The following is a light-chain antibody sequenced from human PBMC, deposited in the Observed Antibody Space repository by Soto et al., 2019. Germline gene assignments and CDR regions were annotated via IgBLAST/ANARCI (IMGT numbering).Light chain of an antibody. Sequence: QSVLTQPDSVSGSPGQSITISCTGTSSDFGSYNLVSWYQQHPGKAPKLMIYEDSKRPSGVSNRFSGSKSGNTASLTISGLQAEDDADYYFCSYAGISTYVFGTGTKLTVL. CDR1: SSDFGSYNL. CDR3: CSYAGISTYV. CDR2: EDS. J-gene: IGLJ1*01. V-gene: IGLV2-23*01.